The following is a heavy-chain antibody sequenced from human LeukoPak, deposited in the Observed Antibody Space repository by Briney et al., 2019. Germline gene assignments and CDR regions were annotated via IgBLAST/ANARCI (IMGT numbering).Heavy chain of an antibody. CDR1: GFTFSSYA. J-gene: IGHJ4*02. CDR2: INGDGSGT. CDR3: AVGANPGAFDY. Sequence: GGSLRLSCAASGFTFSSYAMHWVRQAPGKGLVWVSRINGDGSGTGYADSVKGRFTISRDNAKNTLYLQMNSLRAEDTAVYYCAVGANPGAFDYWGQGTLVTVSS. V-gene: IGHV3-74*01. D-gene: IGHD1-26*01.